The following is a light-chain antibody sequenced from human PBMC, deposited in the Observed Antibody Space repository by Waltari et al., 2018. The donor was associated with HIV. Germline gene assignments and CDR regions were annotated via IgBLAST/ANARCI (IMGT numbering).Light chain of an antibody. CDR1: ETLLQSDGKTY. Sequence: EIVMTQTPPSLSVAPGQAASISCQSSETLLQSDGKTYFYWYVQKTGQPPHLLLYEVSNRFAGVPDRFSGSGSGTDFTLIMSRVEAEDVGVYYCMQSAQFPLTFGGGTKVEIK. J-gene: IGKJ4*01. V-gene: IGKV2D-29*01. CDR2: EVS. CDR3: MQSAQFPLT.